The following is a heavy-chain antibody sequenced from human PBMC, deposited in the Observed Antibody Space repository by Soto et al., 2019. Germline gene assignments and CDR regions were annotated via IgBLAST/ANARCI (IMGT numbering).Heavy chain of an antibody. CDR3: ARDHGSSSWPRIDYYGMDV. J-gene: IGHJ6*02. V-gene: IGHV3-21*01. Sequence: GGSLRLSCAASGFTFSSYSMNWVRQAPGKGLEWVSSISSSSSCIYYADSVKGRFTISRDNAKNSLYLQMNSLRAEDTAVYYCARDHGSSSWPRIDYYGMDVWGQGTTVTVSS. D-gene: IGHD6-13*01. CDR1: GFTFSSYS. CDR2: ISSSSSCI.